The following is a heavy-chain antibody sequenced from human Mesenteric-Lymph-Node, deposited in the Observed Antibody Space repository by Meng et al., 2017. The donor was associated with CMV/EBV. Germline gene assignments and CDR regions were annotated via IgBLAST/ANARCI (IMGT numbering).Heavy chain of an antibody. D-gene: IGHD6-19*01. V-gene: IGHV1-2*02. Sequence: ASVKVSCKASGYTFTGYYMHWVRQAPGQGLEWMGWINPNSGGTNYAQKFQGRVTMTRDTSISTAYMELSRLRSDDTAVYYCARDRETYSSGWSPVEYWGQGTVVTVSS. J-gene: IGHJ4*02. CDR1: GYTFTGYY. CDR3: ARDRETYSSGWSPVEY. CDR2: INPNSGGT.